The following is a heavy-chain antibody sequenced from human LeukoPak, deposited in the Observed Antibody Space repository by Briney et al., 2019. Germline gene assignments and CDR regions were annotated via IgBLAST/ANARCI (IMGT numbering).Heavy chain of an antibody. V-gene: IGHV1-69*05. D-gene: IGHD3-9*01. Sequence: SVKVSCKASGGTFSSYAISWVRQAPGQGLEWMGGIIPIFGTANYAQKFQGRVTITTDESTSTAYMELSSLRSEDTAVYYCARWVQDYDILTVYPQNYYMDVWGKGTTVTVSS. CDR3: ARWVQDYDILTVYPQNYYMDV. J-gene: IGHJ6*03. CDR1: GGTFSSYA. CDR2: IIPIFGTA.